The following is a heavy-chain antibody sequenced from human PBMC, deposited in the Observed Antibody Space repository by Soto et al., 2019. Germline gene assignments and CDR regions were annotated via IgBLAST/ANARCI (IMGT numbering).Heavy chain of an antibody. J-gene: IGHJ6*02. V-gene: IGHV4-31*03. CDR1: GGSTSSGGYY. CDR3: ARDLGHSYGSRGMDV. D-gene: IGHD5-18*01. Sequence: SETLSLTCTVSGGSTSSGGYYWSWIRQHPGKGLEWIGYIYYSGSTYYNPSLKSRVTISVDTSKNQFSLKLRSVTAADTAVYYCARDLGHSYGSRGMDVWGQGTTVTVSS. CDR2: IYYSGST.